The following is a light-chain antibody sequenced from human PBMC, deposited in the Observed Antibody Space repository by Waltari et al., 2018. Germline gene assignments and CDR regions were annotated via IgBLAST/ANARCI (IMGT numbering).Light chain of an antibody. CDR1: QTITNY. CDR2: GAS. V-gene: IGKV1-39*01. CDR3: QQTYITPRT. J-gene: IGKJ1*01. Sequence: DIQLTQFVTSLSASPEDSVAVTCRASQTITNYLNWYQQKSGKAPRLLIYGASNLQGGVPSRFRGSGAGTDFTLTISNLQPEDFATYYCQQTYITPRTFGQGTKVEIK.